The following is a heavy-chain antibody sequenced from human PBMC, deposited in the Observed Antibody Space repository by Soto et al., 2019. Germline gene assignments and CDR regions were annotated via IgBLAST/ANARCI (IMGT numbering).Heavy chain of an antibody. CDR3: ARLHCDSPNCVPLDP. CDR2: IYYSGTS. Sequence: SGTLSLTCTVCGGSIYDDTYYWGWIRQPPGKGLGWIGSIYYSGTSSYNPSLKSRVTMSVDTSKKQLSLRLRSVTAADTAVYYCARLHCDSPNCVPLDPWGQGTLVTVS. CDR1: GGSIYDDTYY. D-gene: IGHD2-2*01. J-gene: IGHJ5*02. V-gene: IGHV4-39*01.